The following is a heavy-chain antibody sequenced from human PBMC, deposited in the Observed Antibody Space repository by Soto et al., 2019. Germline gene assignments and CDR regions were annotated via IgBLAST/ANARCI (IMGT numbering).Heavy chain of an antibody. J-gene: IGHJ5*02. Sequence: TGAVDGRSCTVFCCMWIRHTPGKGLEWIGEINQSGSTNYNPSLKSRVTISVDTSKNQFSLKLSSVTAADTAVYYCARGRIAVAGTGWFDPWGQGT. CDR2: INQSGST. D-gene: IGHD6-19*01. CDR3: ARGRIAVAGTGWFDP. V-gene: IGHV4-34*01. CDR1: GRSCTVFC.